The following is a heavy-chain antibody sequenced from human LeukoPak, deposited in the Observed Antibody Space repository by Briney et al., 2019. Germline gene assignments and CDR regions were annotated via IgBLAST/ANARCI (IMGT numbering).Heavy chain of an antibody. CDR3: ARRAGAYSHPYDY. D-gene: IGHD4/OR15-4a*01. J-gene: IGHJ4*02. CDR2: ISSSSNYI. V-gene: IGHV3-21*01. Sequence: GFTXXSYSMNWVRQAPGKGLEWVSSISSSSNYIYYADSMKGRFTISRDNAKNSLYLQMNSLRAGDTAVYYCARRAGAYSHPYDYWGQGTLVTVSS. CDR1: GFTXXSYS.